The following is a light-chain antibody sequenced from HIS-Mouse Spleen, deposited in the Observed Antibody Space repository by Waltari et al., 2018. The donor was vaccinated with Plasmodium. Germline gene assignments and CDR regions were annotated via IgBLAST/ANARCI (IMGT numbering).Light chain of an antibody. CDR2: DVS. CDR1: SSDVGGYNY. V-gene: IGLV2-14*03. Sequence: QSALTQPASVSGSPGQSITISCTGTSSDVGGYNYVSWYQQHPGKAPKLIIYDVSNRPSGVSNRCAGSKAGNTASLTISRLQAEDEADYYCSSYTSSSTLNYVFGTGTKVTVL. CDR3: SSYTSSSTLNYV. J-gene: IGLJ1*01.